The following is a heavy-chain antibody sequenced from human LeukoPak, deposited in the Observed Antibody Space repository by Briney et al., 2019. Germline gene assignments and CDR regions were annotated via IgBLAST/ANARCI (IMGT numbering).Heavy chain of an antibody. CDR1: GGTFSSYA. V-gene: IGHV1-69*05. D-gene: IGHD6-13*01. CDR3: ARDSRSSWYRGYYYYYYYMDV. CDR2: IIPIFGTA. J-gene: IGHJ6*03. Sequence: SVKVSCKASGGTFSSYAISWVRQAPGQGLEWMGGIIPIFGTANYAQKFQGRVTITTDESTSTAYMELSSLRSEDTAVYYCARDSRSSWYRGYYYYYYYMDVWGKGTTVTVSS.